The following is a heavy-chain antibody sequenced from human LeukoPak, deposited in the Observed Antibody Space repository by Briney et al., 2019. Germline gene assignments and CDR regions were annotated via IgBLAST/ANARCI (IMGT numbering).Heavy chain of an antibody. Sequence: GASVKVSCKASGYSFTSYGITWVRQAPGQGLEWMGWISTYDGNANYAQKLQGRVTMTTDTSTITAYMELRSLRSDDTAVYYCARAPPGFTYGPGDHWGQGTLVTVSS. D-gene: IGHD5-18*01. CDR3: ARAPPGFTYGPGDH. CDR1: GYSFTSYG. V-gene: IGHV1-18*01. CDR2: ISTYDGNA. J-gene: IGHJ4*02.